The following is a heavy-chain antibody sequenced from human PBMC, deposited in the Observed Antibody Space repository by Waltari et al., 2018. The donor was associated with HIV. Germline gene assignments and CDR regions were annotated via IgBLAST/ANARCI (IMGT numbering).Heavy chain of an antibody. D-gene: IGHD2-2*01. CDR3: AGIVEVPPSMLGAFDL. J-gene: IGHJ3*01. V-gene: IGHV4-4*07. CDR2: FYAGGNT. Sequence: QVQLQASGPGLVKTSGTLSLNCSVFGGSIDVYYWGWMRQPAGKGLEWIGGFYAGGNTKYAPSHKSRVTMSLDASKSQFSLRLRSVTAADTAVYYCAGIVEVPPSMLGAFDLWAQGTMVTVSS. CDR1: GGSIDVYY.